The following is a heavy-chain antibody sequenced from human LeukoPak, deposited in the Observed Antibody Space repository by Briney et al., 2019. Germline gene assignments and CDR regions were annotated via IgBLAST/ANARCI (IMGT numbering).Heavy chain of an antibody. D-gene: IGHD2-15*01. CDR1: GGSFSGYY. Sequence: PSETLSLTCAVYGGSFSGYYWSWIRQPPGKGLEWIGEINHSGSTNYNPSLKSRVTISVDTSKNQFSLKLSSVTAADTAVYYCAVTVVDRGCSGGSCNYYFDYWGQGTLVTVSS. CDR2: INHSGST. CDR3: AVTVVDRGCSGGSCNYYFDY. J-gene: IGHJ4*02. V-gene: IGHV4-34*01.